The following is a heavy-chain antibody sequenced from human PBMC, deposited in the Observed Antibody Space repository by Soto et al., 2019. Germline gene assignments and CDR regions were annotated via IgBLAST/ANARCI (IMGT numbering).Heavy chain of an antibody. D-gene: IGHD6-13*01. J-gene: IGHJ4*02. CDR1: GFTVSSYG. V-gene: IGHV3-30*18. CDR2: VSYDGSNK. Sequence: PGGSLRLSCAASGFTVSSYGMHWVRQAPGKGLEWVAVVSYDGSNKFYADSVKGRFTISRDNSKNTLYLQMNSLRAEDTAVYYCAKDQAAGTSYFDYWGQGTLVTVSS. CDR3: AKDQAAGTSYFDY.